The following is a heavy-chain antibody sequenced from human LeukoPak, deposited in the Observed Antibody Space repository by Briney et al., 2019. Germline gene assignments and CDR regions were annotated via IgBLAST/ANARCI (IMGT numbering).Heavy chain of an antibody. CDR3: ARIRPAGYYDSSGYLDY. Sequence: GESLKISCKGSGYSFTSYWIGWVRQMPGKGLEWMGIIYPGDSDTRYSPSFQGQVTISADKSISTAYLQWSSLKASDTAMYYCARIRPAGYYDSSGYLDYWGQGTLVTVSS. V-gene: IGHV5-51*01. J-gene: IGHJ4*02. D-gene: IGHD3-22*01. CDR1: GYSFTSYW. CDR2: IYPGDSDT.